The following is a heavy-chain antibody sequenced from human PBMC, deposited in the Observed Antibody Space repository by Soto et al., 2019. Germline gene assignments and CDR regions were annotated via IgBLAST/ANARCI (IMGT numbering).Heavy chain of an antibody. J-gene: IGHJ4*02. D-gene: IGHD6-19*01. CDR3: ARRYSSGFDY. V-gene: IGHV4-59*08. CDR2: IYYSGST. CDR1: GGSINSYY. Sequence: QVQLQESGPGLVKPSETLSLTCTVSGGSINSYYWSWIRQPPGKGLEWIGYIYYSGSTKYNPSLKSPVTISVDTSKNQSSLNLSSVTAADTAVYYCARRYSSGFDYWGQGTLVTVSS.